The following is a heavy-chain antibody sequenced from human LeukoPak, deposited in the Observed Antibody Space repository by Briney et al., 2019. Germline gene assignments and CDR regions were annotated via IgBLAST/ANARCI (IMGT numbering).Heavy chain of an antibody. CDR1: GGTISSYY. Sequence: SEALSDSPTVSGGTISSYYSNWIRQPPGKGLEWIGYIHDSGSTKYNPSLKSRVTISVDTSKNQFSLKLSSVTAADTAVYYCARWYYSGWAFDYWGQGPVVTVSS. J-gene: IGHJ4*02. CDR2: IHDSGST. V-gene: IGHV4-59*08. D-gene: IGHD6-19*01. CDR3: ARWYYSGWAFDY.